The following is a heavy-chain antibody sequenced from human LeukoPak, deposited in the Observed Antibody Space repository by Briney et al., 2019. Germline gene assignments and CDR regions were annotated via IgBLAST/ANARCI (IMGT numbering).Heavy chain of an antibody. CDR2: INPNSGGT. CDR3: ARRSSGYSGYDYAY. V-gene: IGHV1-2*02. CDR1: GYTFNDYY. D-gene: IGHD5-12*01. Sequence: ASVKVSCKASGYTFNDYYMHWMRQAPGQGLEWMGWINPNSGGTNYAQEFQGRVTMTRDTSISTVYMELSRLTSDDTAVYYCARRSSGYSGYDYAYWGQGTLVTVSS. J-gene: IGHJ4*02.